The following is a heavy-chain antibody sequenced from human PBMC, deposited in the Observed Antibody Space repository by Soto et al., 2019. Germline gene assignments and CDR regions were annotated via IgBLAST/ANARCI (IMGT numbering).Heavy chain of an antibody. CDR1: GGSISNYY. J-gene: IGHJ4*02. CDR2: IYDSGST. CDR3: ARDKITGLFDY. V-gene: IGHV4-59*12. D-gene: IGHD2-8*02. Sequence: SETLSLTCTVSGGSISNYYWSWVRQPPGKGLEWIGYIYDSGSTNYNPSLKSRVTISVDTSKNQFSLKLTSVTAADTAVYYCARDKITGLFDYWGQGTLVTVSS.